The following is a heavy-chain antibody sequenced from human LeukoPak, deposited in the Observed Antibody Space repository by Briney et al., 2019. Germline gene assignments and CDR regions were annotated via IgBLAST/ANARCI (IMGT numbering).Heavy chain of an antibody. D-gene: IGHD3-16*01. J-gene: IGHJ6*02. V-gene: IGHV3-48*04. CDR1: GFTFSSYA. CDR3: ARDRARGDYYYGMDV. Sequence: GGSLRLSCAASGFTFSSYAMSWVRQAPGKGLEWVSYISSSGSTIYYADSVKGRFTISRDNAKNSLYLQMNSLRAEDTAVYYCARDRARGDYYYGMDVWGQGTTVTVSS. CDR2: ISSSGSTI.